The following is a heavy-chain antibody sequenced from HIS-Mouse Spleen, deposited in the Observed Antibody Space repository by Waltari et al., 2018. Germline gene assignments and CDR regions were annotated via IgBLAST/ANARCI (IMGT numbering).Heavy chain of an antibody. D-gene: IGHD6-13*01. Sequence: QLQLQESGPGLVKPSATLSLTFTVSGGSISSSCYFWGWIRPPPGKGLEWIGSIYYSGSTYYNPSLKSRVTISVDTSKNQFSLKLSSVTAADTAVYYCAREIPYSSSWYDWYFDLWGRGTLVTVSS. CDR2: IYYSGST. CDR1: GGSISSSCYF. CDR3: AREIPYSSSWYDWYFDL. J-gene: IGHJ2*01. V-gene: IGHV4-39*07.